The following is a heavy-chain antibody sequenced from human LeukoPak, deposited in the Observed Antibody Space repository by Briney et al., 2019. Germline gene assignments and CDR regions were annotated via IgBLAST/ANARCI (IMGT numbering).Heavy chain of an antibody. V-gene: IGHV3-48*02. J-gene: IGHJ4*02. CDR3: AREPYCSGGSCYRHFDY. D-gene: IGHD2-15*01. Sequence: GGSLRLSCAASGFTFSSYSMNCVRQAPGKGLEWVSYISSSGTTIYYADSVKGRFTISRDNGKNSLYLQMNSPRDEDTAVYYCAREPYCSGGSCYRHFDYWGQGTLVTVSS. CDR1: GFTFSSYS. CDR2: ISSSGTTI.